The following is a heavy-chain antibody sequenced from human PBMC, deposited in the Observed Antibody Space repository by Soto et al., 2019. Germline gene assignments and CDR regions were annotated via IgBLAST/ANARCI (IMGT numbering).Heavy chain of an antibody. V-gene: IGHV3-30*18. D-gene: IGHD3-22*01. CDR1: GFTFCSYG. CDR2: ISYDGSNK. J-gene: IGHJ5*02. Sequence: GGSLRLSCAASGFTFCSYGMHWVRQAPGKGLEWVAVISYDGSNKYYADSVKGRFTISRDNSKNTLYLQMNSLRAEDTAVYYCAKDTTYYYDSSGYYGPWGQGTLVTVSA. CDR3: AKDTTYYYDSSGYYGP.